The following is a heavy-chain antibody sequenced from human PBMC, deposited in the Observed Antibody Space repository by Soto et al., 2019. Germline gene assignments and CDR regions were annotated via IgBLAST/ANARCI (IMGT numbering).Heavy chain of an antibody. CDR2: IYYSGST. V-gene: IGHV4-59*01. D-gene: IGHD6-13*01. Sequence: SETPSLTCTVSGGSISSYYWSWLRQPPGKGLEWIGYIYYSGSTNYNPSLKSRVTISVDTSKNQFSLKLSSVTAADTAVYYCAREVYSSSWYDYWGQGTLVTVSS. CDR1: GGSISSYY. CDR3: AREVYSSSWYDY. J-gene: IGHJ4*02.